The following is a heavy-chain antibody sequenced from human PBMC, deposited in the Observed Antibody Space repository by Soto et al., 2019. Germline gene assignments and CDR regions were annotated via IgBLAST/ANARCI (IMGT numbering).Heavy chain of an antibody. Sequence: SVKVSCKTSGRTFNRHSITWVRQAPGQGLEWMGAVIPIFGTANYAQKFQGRVTMTADISTSTAYMELRSLRSDDTAVYYCARIIAAAIIPSFDHWGQGTLVTVSS. V-gene: IGHV1-69*06. CDR3: ARIIAAAIIPSFDH. J-gene: IGHJ5*02. D-gene: IGHD6-13*01. CDR2: VIPIFGTA. CDR1: GRTFNRHS.